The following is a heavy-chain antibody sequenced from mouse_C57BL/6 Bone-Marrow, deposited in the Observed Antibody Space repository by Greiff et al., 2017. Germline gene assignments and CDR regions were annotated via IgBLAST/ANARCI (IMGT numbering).Heavy chain of an antibody. CDR2: ISSGGSYT. D-gene: IGHD1-1*01. V-gene: IGHV5-6*01. J-gene: IGHJ4*01. Sequence: EVKLVESGGDLVKPGGSLKLSCAASGFTFSSYGMSWVRQTPDKRLAWVATISSGGSYTYYPDSVKGRFTISRDNAKNTLYLQMSSLKSEDTAMYYCASPLYYYYAMDYWGQGTSVTVSS. CDR3: ASPLYYYYAMDY. CDR1: GFTFSSYG.